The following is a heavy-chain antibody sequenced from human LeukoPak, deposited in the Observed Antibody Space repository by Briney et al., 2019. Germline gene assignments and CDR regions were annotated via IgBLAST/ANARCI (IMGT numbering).Heavy chain of an antibody. V-gene: IGHV1-2*02. CDR3: ARDRELIYGSGSSPTN. D-gene: IGHD3-10*01. Sequence: GASVKVSCKASGYTFSAYCMHWVRQAPGQGLEWMGWINPKSGGTNYAQKFQGRVTMTRDTSISTAYMELSRLRSDDTAVYYCARDRELIYGSGSSPTNWGQGTLVTVSS. CDR1: GYTFSAYC. CDR2: INPKSGGT. J-gene: IGHJ4*02.